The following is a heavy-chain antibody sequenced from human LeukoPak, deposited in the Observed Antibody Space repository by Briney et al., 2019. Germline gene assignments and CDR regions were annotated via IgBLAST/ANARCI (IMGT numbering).Heavy chain of an antibody. Sequence: ASVKVSCKASGYTFTGYYMHWVRQAPGQGLEWMGWINPNSGGTNYAQKFQGRVTMTRDTSTSTAYMELSRLRSDDTAVYYCAGGLWFGGYYFDYWGQGTLVTVSS. J-gene: IGHJ4*02. V-gene: IGHV1-2*02. CDR1: GYTFTGYY. CDR3: AGGLWFGGYYFDY. D-gene: IGHD3-10*01. CDR2: INPNSGGT.